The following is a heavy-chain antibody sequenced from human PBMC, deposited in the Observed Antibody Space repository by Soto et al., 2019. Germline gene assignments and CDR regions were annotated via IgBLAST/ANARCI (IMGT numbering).Heavy chain of an antibody. CDR1: GFTFSSYS. CDR3: ERDQPIVVVVAATPDYYYYYGMDV. D-gene: IGHD2-15*01. CDR2: ISSSSSYI. Sequence: EVQLVESGGGLVKPGGSLRLSCAASGFTFSSYSMNWVRQAPGKGLEWVSSISSSSSYIYYADSVKGRFTISRDNAKNSLYLQMNSLRAEDTAVYYCERDQPIVVVVAATPDYYYYYGMDVWGQGTTVTVSS. J-gene: IGHJ6*02. V-gene: IGHV3-21*01.